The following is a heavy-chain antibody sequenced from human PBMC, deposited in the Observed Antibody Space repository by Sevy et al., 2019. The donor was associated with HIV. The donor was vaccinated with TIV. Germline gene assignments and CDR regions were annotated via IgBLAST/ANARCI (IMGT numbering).Heavy chain of an antibody. CDR1: GFPFSRHG. V-gene: IGHV3-30*18. D-gene: IGHD5-12*01. J-gene: IGHJ6*02. CDR3: ANSRGRYSGSSWLYYYYALDV. CDR2: ISEDGSEK. Sequence: GGSPRLSCAASGFPFSRHGMHWVRQSPGKGLQWVAVISEDGSEKQYADSVKGRFTISRDNSKDTVYLQMSSLRLEDTAVYYCANSRGRYSGSSWLYYYYALDVWGQGTPVTVSS.